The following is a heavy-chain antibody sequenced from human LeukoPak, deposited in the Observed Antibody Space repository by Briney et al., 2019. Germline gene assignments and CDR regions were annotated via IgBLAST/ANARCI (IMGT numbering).Heavy chain of an antibody. D-gene: IGHD3-22*01. CDR2: IRSKANSYAT. CDR3: TRRAGDYCDSSGGVRNDAFDI. Sequence: GGSLRLSCAASGFTFSGSAMHWVRQASGKGLEWVGRIRSKANSYATAYAASVKGRFTISRDDSKNTAYLQMNSLKTEDTAVYYCTRRAGDYCDSSGGVRNDAFDIWGQGTVVTVSS. J-gene: IGHJ3*02. CDR1: GFTFSGSA. V-gene: IGHV3-73*01.